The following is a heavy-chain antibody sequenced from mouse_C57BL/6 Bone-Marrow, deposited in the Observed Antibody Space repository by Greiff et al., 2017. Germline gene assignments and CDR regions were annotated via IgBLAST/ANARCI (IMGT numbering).Heavy chain of an antibody. CDR2: INPSNGGT. V-gene: IGHV1-53*01. Sequence: QVQLQQPGTELVKPGASVKLSCKASGYTFTSYWMHWVQQRPGQGLEWIGNINPSNGGTNYNEKFKSKATLTVDKSSSTAYMQLSSLTSEDSAVXYCARLRLPYYYTMDYWGQGASVTVSS. D-gene: IGHD3-2*02. J-gene: IGHJ4*01. CDR1: GYTFTSYW. CDR3: ARLRLPYYYTMDY.